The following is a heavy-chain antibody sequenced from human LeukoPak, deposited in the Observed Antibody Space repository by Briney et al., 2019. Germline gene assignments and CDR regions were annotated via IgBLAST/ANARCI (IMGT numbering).Heavy chain of an antibody. J-gene: IGHJ3*02. V-gene: IGHV4-39*07. CDR1: GGSISSSSYY. CDR2: IYYSGST. Sequence: SETLSLTRTVSGGSISSSSYYWGWIRQPPGRGLEWIGSIYYSGSTYYNPSLKSRVTISVDTSKNQFSLKLSSVTAADTAVYYCARFIRGFDIWGQGTMVTVSS. CDR3: ARFIRGFDI. D-gene: IGHD2-21*01.